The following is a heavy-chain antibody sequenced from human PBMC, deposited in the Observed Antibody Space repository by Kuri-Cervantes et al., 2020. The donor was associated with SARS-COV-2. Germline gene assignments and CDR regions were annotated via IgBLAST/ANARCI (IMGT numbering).Heavy chain of an antibody. J-gene: IGHJ1*01. CDR3: ARDASYSGSYGSFQH. CDR2: ISYDGSNK. V-gene: IGHV3-30*01. Sequence: GGSLRLSCAASGFTFSTYAMHWVRQAPGKGLEWVAVISYDGSNKNYADSVKGRFTISRDNSKNTLYLQMNTIKTEYTAVFYCARDASYSGSYGSFQHWGQGTLVTVSS. CDR1: GFTFSTYA. D-gene: IGHD1-26*01.